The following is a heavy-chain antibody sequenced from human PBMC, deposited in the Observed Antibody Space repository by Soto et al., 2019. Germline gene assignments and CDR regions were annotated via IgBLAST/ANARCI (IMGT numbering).Heavy chain of an antibody. CDR3: GILDMITFGGVIGPNDAFDS. Sequence: SETLSLTCTVSGGPISSISNHYCSWFRLPPGKGLEWIGYMSYSGFTRYNPSLKSRVIISMDSSKNQFSLRLTSVTAADTAVYYCGILDMITFGGVIGPNDAFDSWGQGKMVTVSS. CDR2: MSYSGFT. CDR1: GGPISSISNHY. V-gene: IGHV4-59*08. D-gene: IGHD3-16*02. J-gene: IGHJ3*02.